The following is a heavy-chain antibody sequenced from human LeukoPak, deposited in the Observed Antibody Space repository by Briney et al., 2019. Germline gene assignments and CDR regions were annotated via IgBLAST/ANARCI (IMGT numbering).Heavy chain of an antibody. D-gene: IGHD3-10*01. CDR1: GFTFSSYA. Sequence: AGGSLRLSCAASGFTFSSYAMSWVRQAPGKGLEWVSAISGSGGSTYYADSVKGRFTISRDNSKNTLYLQMNNLRAEDTAVYYCAIRDSTYYYGSGSRWFDPWGQGTLVTVSS. CDR3: AIRDSTYYYGSGSRWFDP. J-gene: IGHJ5*02. V-gene: IGHV3-23*01. CDR2: ISGSGGST.